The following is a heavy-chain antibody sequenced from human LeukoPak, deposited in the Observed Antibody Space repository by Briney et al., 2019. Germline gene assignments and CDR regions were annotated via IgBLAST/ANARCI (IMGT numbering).Heavy chain of an antibody. CDR3: ARDSAWFIY. CDR2: IYYSGTT. Sequence: SETLSLTCTVSGGSISSYYWSWIRQPPGKGLEWIGYIYYSGTTNYNPSLRSRVTISVDTSKNQFSLNLSSVTAADTAVYYCARDSAWFIYRGQGIPVTVSS. D-gene: IGHD6-19*01. V-gene: IGHV4-59*01. J-gene: IGHJ4*02. CDR1: GGSISSYY.